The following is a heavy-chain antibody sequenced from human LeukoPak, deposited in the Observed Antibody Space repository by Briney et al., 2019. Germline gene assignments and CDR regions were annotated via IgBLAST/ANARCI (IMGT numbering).Heavy chain of an antibody. CDR2: ISSSRRTI. D-gene: IGHD3-16*01. J-gene: IGHJ4*02. CDR3: AKDGYDYVWGSPSFDY. Sequence: PGGSLRLSCAASGFTFSSYNINWVRQAPGKGLEWVSYISSSRRTISYADSVRGRFTISRDNAKNSLYLQMNSLRAEDTALYYCAKDGYDYVWGSPSFDYWGQGTLVTVSS. CDR1: GFTFSSYN. V-gene: IGHV3-48*01.